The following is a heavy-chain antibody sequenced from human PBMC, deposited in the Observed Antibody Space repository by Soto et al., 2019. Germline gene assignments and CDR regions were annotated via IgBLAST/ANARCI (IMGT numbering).Heavy chain of an antibody. D-gene: IGHD3-16*01. Sequence: QVQLQESGPGLVKPSETLSLTCTVSGGSLSPNYWTWIRQPPGKGLEWIAYIYYSGTATYNPSLNSRVAISLDMSKNQISLTLSSVTVADTAVYYCARLGAYHQSLDPWGQGTLVTVSS. CDR3: ARLGAYHQSLDP. J-gene: IGHJ5*02. CDR2: IYYSGTA. CDR1: GGSLSPNY. V-gene: IGHV4-59*08.